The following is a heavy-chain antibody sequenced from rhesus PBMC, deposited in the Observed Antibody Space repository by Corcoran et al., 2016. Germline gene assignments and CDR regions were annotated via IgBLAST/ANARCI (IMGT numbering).Heavy chain of an antibody. CDR1: GGSISSGYG. Sequence: QVQLQESGPGLVKPSETLSLTCAVSGGSISSGYGWSWIRQPPGKGLEWIGYIYGSSGTTYYNPSLKSRVTISRDTSQNQFSLRLKSVTAADTAVYYCARDRPNTVTTYYAFDFWGRGLRVTVSS. V-gene: IGHV4S7*01. J-gene: IGHJ3*01. D-gene: IGHD4-23*01. CDR2: IYGSSGTT. CDR3: ARDRPNTVTTYYAFDF.